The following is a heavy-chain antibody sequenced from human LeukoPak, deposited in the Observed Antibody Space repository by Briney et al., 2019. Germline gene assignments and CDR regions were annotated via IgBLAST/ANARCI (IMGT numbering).Heavy chain of an antibody. CDR1: GGSFSGYY. Sequence: SSETLSLTCAVYGGSFSGYYWSWIRQPPGKGLEWIGEINHSGSTNYNPSLKSRVTISVDTSKNQFSLKLSSVTAADTAVYYCARSYIAARGKYFDLWGRGTLVTVSS. CDR2: INHSGST. V-gene: IGHV4-34*01. J-gene: IGHJ2*01. CDR3: ARSYIAARGKYFDL. D-gene: IGHD6-6*01.